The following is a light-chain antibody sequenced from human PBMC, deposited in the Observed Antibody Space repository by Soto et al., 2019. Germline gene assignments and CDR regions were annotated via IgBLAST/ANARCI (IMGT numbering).Light chain of an antibody. CDR2: VKSDGSH. J-gene: IGLJ2*01. V-gene: IGLV4-69*01. CDR3: QTWGTDYRV. Sequence: QPVLTQSPSASASLGASVKLTCTLSSGHSTYDIAWHQQQPQKGPRYLMKVKSDGSHTKGDGIPHRFSGSSSGTERYLTISGLQSEDEADYYCQTWGTDYRVFGGGTQLTVL. CDR1: SGHSTYD.